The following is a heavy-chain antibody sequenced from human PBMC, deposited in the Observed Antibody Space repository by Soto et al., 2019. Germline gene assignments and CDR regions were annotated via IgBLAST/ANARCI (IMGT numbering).Heavy chain of an antibody. CDR3: ARAGDGYNYLIDYYYSGMDV. J-gene: IGHJ6*02. V-gene: IGHV1-18*01. CDR2: ISAYNGNT. CDR1: GYTFTSYG. D-gene: IGHD5-12*01. Sequence: ASVKVSCKASGYTFTSYGISWVRQAPGQGLEWMGWISAYNGNTNYAQKLQGRVTMTTNTSTSTAYMELRSLRSEDTAVYYCARAGDGYNYLIDYYYSGMDVWGQGTTVTVSS.